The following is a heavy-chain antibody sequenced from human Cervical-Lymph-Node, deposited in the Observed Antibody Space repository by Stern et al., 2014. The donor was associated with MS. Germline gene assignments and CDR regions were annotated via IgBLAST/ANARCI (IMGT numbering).Heavy chain of an antibody. D-gene: IGHD2-15*01. CDR1: GLSVSTDGVG. CDR2: IYWADDK. V-gene: IGHV2-5*02. CDR3: AHSLRRRNCSGGRCYYFDY. Sequence: QITLKESGPTLLKPTQTLTLTCTLSGLSVSTDGVGLGWLRQPPGKALELLTIIYWADDKRYNPSLKSSLTITKDTAKNQVVLTMTNMDPVDTGTYYCAHSLRRRNCSGGRCYYFDYWGQGTLVTVSS. J-gene: IGHJ4*02.